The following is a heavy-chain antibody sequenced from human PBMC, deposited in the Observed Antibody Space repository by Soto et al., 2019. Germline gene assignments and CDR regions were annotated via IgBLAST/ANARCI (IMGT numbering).Heavy chain of an antibody. CDR3: ASRLGLYCSGGSCYLGGAFDI. CDR2: IIGSGGST. D-gene: IGHD2-15*01. V-gene: IGHV3-23*01. Sequence: GGSLRLSCAASGFTFSSYAMSWVRQAPGKGLEWVSAIIGSGGSTYYADFVKGRFTISRDNANNSLYLQMNSLRAEDTAVYYCASRLGLYCSGGSCYLGGAFDIWGQGTMVTVSS. J-gene: IGHJ3*02. CDR1: GFTFSSYA.